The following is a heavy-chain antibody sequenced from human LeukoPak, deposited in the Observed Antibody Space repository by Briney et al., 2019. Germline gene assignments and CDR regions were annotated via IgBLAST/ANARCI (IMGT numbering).Heavy chain of an antibody. CDR3: AKRVVPAATLPFDY. CDR1: GFTFSSYS. Sequence: PGGSLRLSCAASGFTFSSYSMNWVRQAPGKGLEWVSSISSSSSYIYYADSVKGRFTISRDNAKNSLYLQLNSLRAEDTAVYYCAKRVVPAATLPFDYWGQGTLVTVSS. D-gene: IGHD2-2*01. V-gene: IGHV3-21*01. CDR2: ISSSSSYI. J-gene: IGHJ4*02.